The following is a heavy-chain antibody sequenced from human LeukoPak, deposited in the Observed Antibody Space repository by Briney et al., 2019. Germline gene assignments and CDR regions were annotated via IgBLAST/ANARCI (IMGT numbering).Heavy chain of an antibody. CDR2: ISSGGGYT. CDR3: ARAPGYTSGWLNWFDP. Sequence: GASLRLSCAASEFTFSDYGMTWVRQAPGEGLEWVSAISSGGGYTYYADSVKGRFTISRDNSKSTLYLQMNSLRAGDTAVYYCARAPGYTSGWLNWFDPWGQGTLVTVSS. J-gene: IGHJ5*02. CDR1: EFTFSDYG. D-gene: IGHD6-19*01. V-gene: IGHV3-23*01.